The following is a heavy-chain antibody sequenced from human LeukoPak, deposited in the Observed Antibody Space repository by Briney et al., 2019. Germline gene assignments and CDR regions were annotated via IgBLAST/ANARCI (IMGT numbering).Heavy chain of an antibody. D-gene: IGHD6-13*01. Sequence: SETLSLTCTVSGGSISSYYWSWIRQPAGKGLEWIGRIYSTGSTNYNPSLKSRVTMSVDTSKNQFSLRLRSVTAADTAVYYCAGQIASAGTAGSDFWGQGALVTVSS. CDR3: AGQIASAGTAGSDF. V-gene: IGHV4-4*07. CDR1: GGSISSYY. J-gene: IGHJ4*02. CDR2: IYSTGST.